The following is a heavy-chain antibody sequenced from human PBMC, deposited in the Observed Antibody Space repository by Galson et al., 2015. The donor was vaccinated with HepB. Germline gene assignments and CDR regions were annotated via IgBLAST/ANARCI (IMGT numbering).Heavy chain of an antibody. CDR1: GYSFTSYW. D-gene: IGHD4-17*01. J-gene: IGHJ4*02. CDR2: IYPGDSDT. CDR3: ARHPLPDYGDYRPFGVYFDY. Sequence: QSGAEVKKPGESLEISCKGSGYSFTSYWIGWVRQMPGKGLEWMGIIYPGDSDTRYSPSFQGQVTISADKSISTAYLQWSSLKASDTAMYYCARHPLPDYGDYRPFGVYFDYWGQGTLVTVSS. V-gene: IGHV5-51*01.